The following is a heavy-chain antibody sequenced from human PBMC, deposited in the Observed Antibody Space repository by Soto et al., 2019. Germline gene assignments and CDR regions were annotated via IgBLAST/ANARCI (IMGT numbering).Heavy chain of an antibody. CDR2: IYYSGST. D-gene: IGHD2-15*01. V-gene: IGHV4-59*01. CDR3: ARAGIRYCSGGSCPNWFEP. CDR1: GGYISSYY. Sequence: SETLSLTCTVSGGYISSYYWSWIRQPPGKGLEWIGYIYYSGSTNYNPSLKSRVTISVDTSKNQFSLKLSSVTAADTAVYYCARAGIRYCSGGSCPNWFEPWGQGTLVTVSS. J-gene: IGHJ5*02.